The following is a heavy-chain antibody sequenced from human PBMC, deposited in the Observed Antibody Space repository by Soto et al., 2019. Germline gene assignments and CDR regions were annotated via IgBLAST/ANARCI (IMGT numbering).Heavy chain of an antibody. Sequence: GGSLRLSCAASGFTFSSYALSWVRQAPGKGLEWVSGISASGGSTYYADSVKGRFTISRDNSKNTLYLQMNSLRAEDTAVYYCARDPRYRESEWGQGTLVTVSS. CDR3: ARDPRYRESE. CDR2: ISASGGST. V-gene: IGHV3-23*01. D-gene: IGHD1-26*01. CDR1: GFTFSSYA. J-gene: IGHJ4*02.